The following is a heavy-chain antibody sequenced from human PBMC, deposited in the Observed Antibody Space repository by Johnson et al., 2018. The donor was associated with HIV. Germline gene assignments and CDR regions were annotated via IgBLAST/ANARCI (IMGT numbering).Heavy chain of an antibody. CDR2: ERYNEVNN. D-gene: IGHD3-10*01. J-gene: IGHJ3*02. V-gene: IGHV3-30*02. CDR1: GFNFNTCG. CDR3: ARDRLLWFRELWPHDAFDI. Sequence: QMLLVESGGGVVQPGGSLRLSCAASGFNFNTCGMHWVRQAPGKGLEWVAFERYNEVNNFSADSVKGRLTISRDNSRDTLSLQMNSLRVEDTALYYCARDRLLWFRELWPHDAFDIWGQGTMVTVSS.